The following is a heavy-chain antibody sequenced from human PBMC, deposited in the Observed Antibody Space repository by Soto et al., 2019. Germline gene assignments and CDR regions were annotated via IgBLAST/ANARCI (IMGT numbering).Heavy chain of an antibody. CDR2: ISGSGGST. J-gene: IGHJ4*02. D-gene: IGHD3-10*01. V-gene: IGHV3-23*01. CDR3: AKVLLWFGELFRPYFDY. Sequence: PGGSLRLSCAASGFTFSSYAMSWVRQAPGKGLEWVSAISGSGGSTYYADSVKGRFTISRDNSKNTLYLQMNSLRAEDTAVYYCAKVLLWFGELFRPYFDYWGQGTLVTVSS. CDR1: GFTFSSYA.